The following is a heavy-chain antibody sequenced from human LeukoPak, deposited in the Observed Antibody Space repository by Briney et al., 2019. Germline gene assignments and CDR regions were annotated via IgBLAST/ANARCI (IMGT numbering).Heavy chain of an antibody. V-gene: IGHV3-66*01. CDR2: IYSGHNT. CDR3: ASGVTGYNYGTHRFDY. CDR1: GLTVSNNY. Sequence: GGSLRLSCAASGLTVSNNYMSWVRQAPGKGLGWVSVIYSGHNTYYADSVKGRFTISRDNSKNTLYLQMNSLRAEDTAVYYCASGVTGYNYGTHRFDYWGQGTLVTVSS. J-gene: IGHJ4*02. D-gene: IGHD5-18*01.